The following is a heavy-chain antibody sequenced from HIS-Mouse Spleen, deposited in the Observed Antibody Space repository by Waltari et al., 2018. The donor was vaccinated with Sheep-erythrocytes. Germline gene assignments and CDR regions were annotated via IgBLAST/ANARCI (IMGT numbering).Heavy chain of an antibody. J-gene: IGHJ4*02. CDR2: IYYSGST. D-gene: IGHD3-10*01. V-gene: IGHV4-31*03. CDR1: GGSISSGGYY. Sequence: QVQLQESGPGLVKPSQTLSLTCTVSGGSISSGGYYWSWIRQHPGKGLEWIGYIYYSGSTSYNPSLKSRVTISVDTSKNQFSLKLSSVTAADTAVYYCVRDSVVRGVLHYFDYWGQGTLVTVSS. CDR3: VRDSVVRGVLHYFDY.